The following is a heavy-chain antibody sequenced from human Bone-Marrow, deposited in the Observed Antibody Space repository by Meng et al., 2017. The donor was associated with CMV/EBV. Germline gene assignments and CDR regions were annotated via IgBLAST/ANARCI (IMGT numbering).Heavy chain of an antibody. J-gene: IGHJ4*02. D-gene: IGHD5-18*01. CDR3: ARPRRPYEDTATDY. CDR1: GFTFSSYW. CDR2: IKQDGSEK. V-gene: IGHV3-7*01. Sequence: GESLKISCAASGFTFSSYWMSWVRQAPGKGLEWVANIKQDGSEKYYVDSVKGRFTISRDNAKNSLYLQMNSLRAEDTAVYYCARPRRPYEDTATDYWGQGTLVTVSS.